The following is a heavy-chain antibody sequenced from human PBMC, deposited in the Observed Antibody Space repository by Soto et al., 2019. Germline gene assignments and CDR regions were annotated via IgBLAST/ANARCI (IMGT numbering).Heavy chain of an antibody. V-gene: IGHV4-30-4*01. CDR2: IHYTGSI. J-gene: IGHJ6*02. CDR3: AREDDGGDRDYYGLDV. CDR1: GGSIVIDHYH. D-gene: IGHD2-21*02. Sequence: SETLCLTSTVAGGSIVIDHYHWTWIRQTPGKGLEWIGYIHYTGSISYNPSLQSRLTISVDTSKNQFSLKLTSVTAADTAVYFCAREDDGGDRDYYGLDVWGQGTTVTVSS.